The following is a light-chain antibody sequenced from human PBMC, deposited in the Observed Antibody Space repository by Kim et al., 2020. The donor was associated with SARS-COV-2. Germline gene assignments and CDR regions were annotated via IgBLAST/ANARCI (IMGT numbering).Light chain of an antibody. CDR1: YSDIGSFAY. V-gene: IGLV2-14*03. J-gene: IGLJ3*02. CDR2: DVT. Sequence: SIDTSCTGTYSDIGSFAYVSWYQPSPGKAPRLIIHDVTERPSGISNRFSGSRSGNTASLTISGLQAEDEADYHCSSYTLTSTWVFGGGTQLTVL. CDR3: SSYTLTSTWV.